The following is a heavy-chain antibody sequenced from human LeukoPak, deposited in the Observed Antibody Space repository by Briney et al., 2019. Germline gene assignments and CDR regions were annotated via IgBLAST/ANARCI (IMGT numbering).Heavy chain of an antibody. J-gene: IGHJ4*02. CDR1: GYTFTSYA. V-gene: IGHV1-3*03. CDR3: ARGQSGYPFDY. D-gene: IGHD3-3*01. CDR2: INAVNGNT. Sequence: GASVKVSCKASGYTFTSYAMHWVRQAPGQRLEWMGWINAVNGNTKYSQELQGRVTITRDTSASTAYMELSSLRSEDMAVYYCARGQSGYPFDYWGQGTLVSVSS.